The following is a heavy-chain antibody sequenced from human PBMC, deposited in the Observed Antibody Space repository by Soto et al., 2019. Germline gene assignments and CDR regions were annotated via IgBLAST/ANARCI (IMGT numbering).Heavy chain of an antibody. J-gene: IGHJ6*02. Sequence: VPLVESGGGVVQPGRSLRLSCAASGFSFSSYGMHWVRQAPGKGLEWVAVISHDGRAKSYADSVRGRFTISRDNSKNTLYLQMDSLSTEDTTVYFCAKGSQEKVSHYYAFNVWGQGTTVTV. CDR2: ISHDGRAK. CDR3: AKGSQEKVSHYYAFNV. CDR1: GFSFSSYG. V-gene: IGHV3-30*18. D-gene: IGHD2-2*01.